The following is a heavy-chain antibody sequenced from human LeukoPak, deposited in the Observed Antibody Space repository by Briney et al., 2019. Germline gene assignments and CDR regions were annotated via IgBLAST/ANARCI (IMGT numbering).Heavy chain of an antibody. CDR1: GFTFSTYA. CDR2: ISHDRSHQ. D-gene: IGHD4-17*01. CDR3: AKANDYGDLFDY. Sequence: GRSLRLSCAASGFTFSTYAMHWVRQAPGKGLEWLAVISHDRSHQFYADSVQGRFTISRDNSKNMLYLQMNSLRAEDTAVYYCAKANDYGDLFDYWGQGTLVTVSS. V-gene: IGHV3-30*04. J-gene: IGHJ4*02.